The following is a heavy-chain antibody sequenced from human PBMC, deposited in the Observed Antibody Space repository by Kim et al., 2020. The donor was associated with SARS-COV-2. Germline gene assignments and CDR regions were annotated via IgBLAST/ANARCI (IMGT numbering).Heavy chain of an antibody. CDR3: AKDRDFSGLLRYWYFDL. CDR1: GFTFSSYA. D-gene: IGHD1-26*01. Sequence: GGSLRLSCAASGFTFSSYAMSWVRQAPGKGLEWVSAISGSGGSTYYADSVKGRFTISRDNSKNTLYLQMNSMRAEDPAVYYCAKDRDFSGLLRYWYFDLWGRGTLVTVSS. V-gene: IGHV3-23*01. J-gene: IGHJ2*01. CDR2: ISGSGGST.